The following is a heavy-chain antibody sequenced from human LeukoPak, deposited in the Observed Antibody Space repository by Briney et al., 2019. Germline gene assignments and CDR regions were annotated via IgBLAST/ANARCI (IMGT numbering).Heavy chain of an antibody. Sequence: GGSLRLSCAASGIRLSNYWMSWVRQAPGKGLEWVANIKQDESEKYYVDSVKGRFTISRDNAKSSLYLQMNSLRAEDTAVYYCARALDSSSSRYQAFEEWGQGTLVTVSS. J-gene: IGHJ4*02. CDR2: IKQDESEK. CDR3: ARALDSSSSRYQAFEE. V-gene: IGHV3-7*01. D-gene: IGHD2-2*01. CDR1: GIRLSNYW.